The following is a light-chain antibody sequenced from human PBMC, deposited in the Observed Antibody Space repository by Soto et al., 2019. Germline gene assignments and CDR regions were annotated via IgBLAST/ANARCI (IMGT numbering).Light chain of an antibody. V-gene: IGKV4-1*01. CDR3: QPYFSIPLT. Sequence: DIVMTQSPDSLSVSLGERATINCKSSQTILYRSNSKNYLAWYQQKPGHPPKLLIYWASTRESGVPDRFSGSGSGTDFSLTISSLQAEDVAVYFSQPYFSIPLTFGGGTKVEIK. CDR1: QTILYRSNSKNY. J-gene: IGKJ4*01. CDR2: WAS.